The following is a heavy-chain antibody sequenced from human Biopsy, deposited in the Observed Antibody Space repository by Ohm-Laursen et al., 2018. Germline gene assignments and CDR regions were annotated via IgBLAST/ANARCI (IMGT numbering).Heavy chain of an antibody. CDR3: VREPKTGTAEAWYFDL. V-gene: IGHV4-31*03. Sequence: SDTLSLTCSVSGASVKTSGYFWAWIRQRPGKGLEWIGSISYNERTHYNPSLTSRLAISFDTSNNRISLQLRSVSVADTAVYYCVREPKTGTAEAWYFDLWGRGSPVTVPS. J-gene: IGHJ2*01. D-gene: IGHD3-9*01. CDR2: ISYNERT. CDR1: GASVKTSGYF.